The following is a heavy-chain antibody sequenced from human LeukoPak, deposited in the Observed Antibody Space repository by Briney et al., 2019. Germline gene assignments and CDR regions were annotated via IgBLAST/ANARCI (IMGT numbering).Heavy chain of an antibody. D-gene: IGHD6-13*01. Sequence: SETLSLTCAVYGGSFSGYYWSWIRQPPGKGLEWIGEINHSGSTNYNPSLKSRVTISVDTSKNQFSLKLSSVTAAGTAVYYCARGSVAAAGTSWGQRTLVTVSS. CDR1: GGSFSGYY. CDR2: INHSGST. CDR3: ARGSVAAAGTS. V-gene: IGHV4-34*01. J-gene: IGHJ5*02.